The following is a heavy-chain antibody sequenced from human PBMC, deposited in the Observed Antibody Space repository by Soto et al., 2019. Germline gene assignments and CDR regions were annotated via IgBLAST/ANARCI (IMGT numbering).Heavy chain of an antibody. D-gene: IGHD6-19*01. CDR2: IYYSGST. CDR1: GGSISSSSYY. J-gene: IGHJ4*02. Sequence: PSETLSLTCTVSGGSISSSSYYWGWIRQPPGKGLEWIGSIYYSGSTYYKPYLKSRVTISVDTSKNQFSLKLSSVTAADTVVYYCASTIAVAGMFLFDYWGQGTLVTVSS. CDR3: ASTIAVAGMFLFDY. V-gene: IGHV4-39*01.